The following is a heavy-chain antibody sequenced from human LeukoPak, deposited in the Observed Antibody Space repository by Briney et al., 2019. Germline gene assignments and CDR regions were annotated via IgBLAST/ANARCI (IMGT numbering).Heavy chain of an antibody. CDR2: ISSSSSYI. J-gene: IGHJ4*02. D-gene: IGHD3-22*01. CDR1: GFTFSSYS. CDR3: AREGSYDSSTMWYFDY. V-gene: IGHV3-21*01. Sequence: GGSLRLSCAASGFTFSSYSMNWVRQAPGKGLEWVSSISSSSSYIYYADSVKGRFTISRDNAKNSLYLQMNSLRAEDTAVYYCAREGSYDSSTMWYFDYWGQGTLVTVSS.